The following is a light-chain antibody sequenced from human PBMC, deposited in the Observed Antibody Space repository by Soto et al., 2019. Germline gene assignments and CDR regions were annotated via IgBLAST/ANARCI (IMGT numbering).Light chain of an antibody. J-gene: IGKJ5*01. Sequence: EIVMTQYPATLSVSPGERATLSCRASQSVSSNLAWYQQKPGQAPRLLIYGASTRATGIPARFSGSGCGTKVTITISSLQSEDFAVYYIQHYNNWPPKTFGQGKRLEIK. CDR2: GAS. CDR3: QHYNNWPPKT. V-gene: IGKV3-15*01. CDR1: QSVSSN.